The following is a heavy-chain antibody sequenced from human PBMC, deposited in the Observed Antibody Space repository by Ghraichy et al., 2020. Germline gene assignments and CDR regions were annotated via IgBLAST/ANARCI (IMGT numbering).Heavy chain of an antibody. CDR1: GYTFTNYA. Sequence: ASVKVSCKASGYTFTNYAIHWVRQAPGQRLEWMGWINAGNGNTRYSQKFQGRVTITRDTSATTAYMELSSLKSEDTAVYYCVRDLGSDSAWFPINYYYFYGMDVWGQGTTVTVPS. CDR3: VRDLGSDSAWFPINYYYFYGMDV. CDR2: INAGNGNT. J-gene: IGHJ6*02. D-gene: IGHD6-19*01. V-gene: IGHV1-3*01.